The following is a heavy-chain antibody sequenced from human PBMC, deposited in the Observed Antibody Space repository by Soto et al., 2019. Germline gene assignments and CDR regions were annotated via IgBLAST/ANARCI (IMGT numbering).Heavy chain of an antibody. J-gene: IGHJ6*03. CDR3: AKLRYSSSSVWSPEKYYYMDV. CDR2: ISGSGGST. D-gene: IGHD6-6*01. V-gene: IGHV3-23*01. Sequence: GGSLRLSCAASGFTFSSYAMSWVRQAPGKGLEWVSAISGSGGSTYYADSVKGRFTISRDNSKNTLYLQMNSLRAEDTAVYYCAKLRYSSSSVWSPEKYYYMDVWGKGTTVTVSS. CDR1: GFTFSSYA.